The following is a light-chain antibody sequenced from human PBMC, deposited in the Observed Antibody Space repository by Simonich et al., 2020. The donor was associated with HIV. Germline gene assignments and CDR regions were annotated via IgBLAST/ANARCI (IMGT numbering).Light chain of an antibody. CDR1: SSNIGGGYD. CDR2: GNS. CDR3: QSYDSSLTSWV. V-gene: IGLV1-40*01. Sequence: QSVLTQPPSVSGAPGQRVTISCTGNSSNIGGGYDVHWYQQLPGTAPKLLIYGNSQRPSGVPDRFSGSKSGTSASLAITGLQAEDEADYYCQSYDSSLTSWVFGGGTKLTVL. J-gene: IGLJ3*02.